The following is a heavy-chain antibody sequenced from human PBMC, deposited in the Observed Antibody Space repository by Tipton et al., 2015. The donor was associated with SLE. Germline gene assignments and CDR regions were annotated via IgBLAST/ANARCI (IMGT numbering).Heavy chain of an antibody. D-gene: IGHD6-6*01. J-gene: IGHJ6*03. CDR2: INSDGSST. Sequence: GSLRLSCAAYGFTFSSYWMHWVRQAPGTGLVWVSRINSDGSSTSYADPVKGRFTISRDNAKNTLYLQMNSLRAEDTAVYCCAGGLVHYYYYMDVWGKGTTVTVSS. CDR3: AGGLVHYYYYMDV. CDR1: GFTFSSYW. V-gene: IGHV3-74*01.